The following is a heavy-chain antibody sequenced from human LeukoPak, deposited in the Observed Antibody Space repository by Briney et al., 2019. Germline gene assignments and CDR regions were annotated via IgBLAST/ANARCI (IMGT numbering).Heavy chain of an antibody. J-gene: IGHJ4*02. CDR1: GFTFTNYW. V-gene: IGHV3-7*03. Sequence: GGSLRLSCAASGFTFTNYWMTWVRQAPGKGLEWVANIKQDGSVKYYVDSVRGRFTISRDNAKNSLYLQMNSLRAEDTAVYNCARIGYSSSSLDFWGRGTLVTVSS. CDR3: ARIGYSSSSLDF. CDR2: IKQDGSVK. D-gene: IGHD6-6*01.